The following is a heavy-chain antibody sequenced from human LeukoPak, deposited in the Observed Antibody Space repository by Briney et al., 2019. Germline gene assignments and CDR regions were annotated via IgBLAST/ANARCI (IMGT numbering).Heavy chain of an antibody. CDR2: ISYDGSNK. CDR3: ARDESSWHIAPFDY. Sequence: GGSLRLSCAASGFTFSSYAMHWVRQAPGKGLEWVAVISYDGSNKYYADSVKGRFTISRDNSKNTLYLQMNSLRAEDTAVYYCARDESSWHIAPFDYWGRGTLVTVSS. D-gene: IGHD2-21*01. CDR1: GFTFSSYA. V-gene: IGHV3-30-3*01. J-gene: IGHJ4*02.